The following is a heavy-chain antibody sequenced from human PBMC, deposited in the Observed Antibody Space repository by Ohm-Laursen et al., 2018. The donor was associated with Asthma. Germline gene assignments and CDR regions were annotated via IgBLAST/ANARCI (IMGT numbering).Heavy chain of an antibody. V-gene: IGHV3-23*01. J-gene: IGHJ4*02. CDR3: AKDDTTYSDILTGYSDY. D-gene: IGHD3-9*01. Sequence: SLRLSCTASGFTFNNYAMIWARQAPGKGLEWVSGISVGGSKYYGDSVKGRFTVSRDNSKSTLYLHMNSVRAEDTAVYYCAKDDTTYSDILTGYSDYWGQGTLVTVSS. CDR1: GFTFNNYA. CDR2: ISVGGSK.